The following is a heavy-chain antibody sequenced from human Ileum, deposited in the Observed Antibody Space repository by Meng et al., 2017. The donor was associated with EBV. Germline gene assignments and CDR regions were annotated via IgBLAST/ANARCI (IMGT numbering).Heavy chain of an antibody. D-gene: IGHD3-22*01. CDR2: TSHSGST. J-gene: IGHJ4*02. V-gene: IGHV4-4*02. CDR3: ASSDYYRSDY. CDR1: GGSISRSDW. Sequence: QVHLQESGPGRVKRSEALSLTCAVSGGSISRSDWWSWVRQPPGKGLEWIGETSHSGSTNYSPSLKSRVTISLDKSKNQLSLKLNSVTAADTAVYYCASSDYYRSDYWGQGTLVTVSS.